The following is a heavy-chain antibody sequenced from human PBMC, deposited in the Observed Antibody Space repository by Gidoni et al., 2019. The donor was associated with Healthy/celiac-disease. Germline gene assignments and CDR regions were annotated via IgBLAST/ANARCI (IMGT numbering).Heavy chain of an antibody. CDR3: ATSRLTGIWWGFFDY. CDR1: GFPFSSYS. D-gene: IGHD1-26*01. J-gene: IGHJ4*02. Sequence: EVQLVESGGGLVKPGGSLRLSCAASGFPFSSYSMNWVRQAPGKGLEWVSSISSSSSYIYYADSVKGRFTISRDNAKNSLYLQMNSLRAEDTAVYYCATSRLTGIWWGFFDYWGQGTLVTVSS. CDR2: ISSSSSYI. V-gene: IGHV3-21*01.